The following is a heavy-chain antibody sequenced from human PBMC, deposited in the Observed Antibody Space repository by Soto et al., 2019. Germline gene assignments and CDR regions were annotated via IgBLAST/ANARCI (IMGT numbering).Heavy chain of an antibody. CDR1: GFSLSTSGVG. D-gene: IGHD3-10*01. CDR2: IYWDDDK. CDR3: AHGLYYYGSGSWYFDY. Sequence: QITLKESGPTLVKPTQTLTLTCTFSGFSLSTSGVGVGWIRQPPGKALEWLALIYWDDDKRYSPSLKSRLTITKDTSKNQVDLTMTNMDPVDTATYYCAHGLYYYGSGSWYFDYWGQGTLVTVSS. V-gene: IGHV2-5*02. J-gene: IGHJ4*02.